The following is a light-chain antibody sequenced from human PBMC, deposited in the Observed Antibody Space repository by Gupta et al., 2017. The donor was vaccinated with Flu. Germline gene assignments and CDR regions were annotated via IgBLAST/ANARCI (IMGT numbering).Light chain of an antibody. CDR2: AAS. Sequence: DIQMTQSPSSVSASVGARVTITCRASQGVSTWLVWYQQKPGKAPKVLISAASTLQTGVPSRFSGSGSGTDFTLTISSLQPEDFATYYCQQASSFPQTFGQGTKVEVK. V-gene: IGKV1D-12*01. CDR3: QQASSFPQT. J-gene: IGKJ1*01. CDR1: QGVSTW.